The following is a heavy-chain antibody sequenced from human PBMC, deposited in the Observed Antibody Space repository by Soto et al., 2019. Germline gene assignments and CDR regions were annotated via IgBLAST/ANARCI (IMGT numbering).Heavy chain of an antibody. V-gene: IGHV4-30-4*01. CDR2: IYDSGSS. Sequence: SETLSLTCTVSGASISSGDYFWSWIRQSPGKGLEWIGYIYDSGSSYYNPSLKSRVTMSVDTSKNQFSLKLRSVTAADTAVYYCAREKGYISGPKNFDYWGQGTLVTVSS. D-gene: IGHD5-12*01. CDR1: GASISSGDYF. CDR3: AREKGYISGPKNFDY. J-gene: IGHJ4*02.